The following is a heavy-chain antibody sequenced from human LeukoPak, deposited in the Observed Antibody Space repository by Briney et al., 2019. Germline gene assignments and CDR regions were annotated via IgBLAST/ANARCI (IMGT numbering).Heavy chain of an antibody. CDR1: GFTFSNSW. V-gene: IGHV3-7*05. D-gene: IGHD5-24*01. J-gene: IGHJ4*02. CDR3: ARASNPWLQLS. CDR2: IQQDGGQK. Sequence: PGGSLRLSCAASGFTFSNSWMIWVRQAPGKGLEWVANIQQDGGQKRYADSVRGRFTVSRDNAQTPLYLHMNSLRAEDTAVYYCARASNPWLQLSWGQGTLVTVSS.